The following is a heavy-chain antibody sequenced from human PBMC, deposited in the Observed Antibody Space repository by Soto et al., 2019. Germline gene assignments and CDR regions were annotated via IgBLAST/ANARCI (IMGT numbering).Heavy chain of an antibody. CDR2: IIPFIGTA. V-gene: IGHV1-69*18. CDR1: GGTFSSYA. Sequence: QVQLVQSGAEVKKPGSSVTVSCKASGGTFSSYAISWVRQAPGQGLEWMGRIIPFIGTANYAQKFQGRVTMTADESTSTAYMELTSLGSEDTAVYYCARVVMTTVPASYYDGMDVWGQGTTVTVSS. J-gene: IGHJ6*02. CDR3: ARVVMTTVPASYYDGMDV. D-gene: IGHD4-4*01.